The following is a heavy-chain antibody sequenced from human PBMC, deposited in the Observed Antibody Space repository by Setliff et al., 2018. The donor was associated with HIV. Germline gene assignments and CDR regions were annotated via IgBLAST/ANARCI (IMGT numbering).Heavy chain of an antibody. CDR2: INAGNGNT. V-gene: IGHV1-3*01. D-gene: IGHD1-1*01. Sequence: ASVKVSCKASGYTFTSYAMHWVRQAPGQRLEWMGWINAGNGNTKYSQKFQGRVTITGDTSASTAYMELGSLRAEDTAVYYCAKSGVRPHPSHDYYYYGMDVWGQGTTVTVSS. CDR3: AKSGVRPHPSHDYYYYGMDV. CDR1: GYTFTSYA. J-gene: IGHJ6*02.